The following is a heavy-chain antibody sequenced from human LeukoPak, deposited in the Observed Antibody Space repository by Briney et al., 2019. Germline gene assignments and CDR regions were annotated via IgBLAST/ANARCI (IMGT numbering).Heavy chain of an antibody. CDR1: GFXFSSYA. CDR3: AKFGLAGSGRYHDAFDI. D-gene: IGHD3-10*01. CDR2: ISGSGGST. J-gene: IGHJ3*02. V-gene: IGHV3-23*01. Sequence: PGGSLRLSCEASGFXFSSYAMSWVRQAPGKGLEWVSAISGSGGSTYYADSVKGRSTISRDNSKNTLYLQMNSLRAEDTAVYYCAKFGLAGSGRYHDAFDIWGQGTMVTVSS.